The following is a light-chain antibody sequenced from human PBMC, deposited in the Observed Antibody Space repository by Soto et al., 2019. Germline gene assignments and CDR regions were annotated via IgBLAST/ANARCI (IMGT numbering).Light chain of an antibody. CDR1: SSNIGSNT. V-gene: IGLV1-44*01. Sequence: QSVLTQPPSASGTPGQRVTISCSGSSSNIGSNTVNWYQTLPGTAPKLLVYNNSQRPSGVPDRFSGSKSGNSASLAISGLQSEDEADYYCAAWDASLNGYVFGAGTKLTVL. CDR2: NNS. CDR3: AAWDASLNGYV. J-gene: IGLJ1*01.